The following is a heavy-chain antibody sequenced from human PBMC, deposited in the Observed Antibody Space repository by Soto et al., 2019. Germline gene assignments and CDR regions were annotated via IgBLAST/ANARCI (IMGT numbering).Heavy chain of an antibody. CDR1: GGSFSGDG. CDR2: CDHRGFI. V-gene: IGHV4-34*01. CDR3: GKEATYCSGGSCYDYKTIGFDP. J-gene: IGHJ5*02. D-gene: IGHD2-15*01. Sequence: SETLSLTCGVYGGSFSGDGWSWMREPPGKGLVWGGECDHRGFIIYIRSLKSRGTIAVDTSKNQFSLKLRSVTAAVTAVYYCGKEATYCSGGSCYDYKTIGFDPWGQGTLVTISS.